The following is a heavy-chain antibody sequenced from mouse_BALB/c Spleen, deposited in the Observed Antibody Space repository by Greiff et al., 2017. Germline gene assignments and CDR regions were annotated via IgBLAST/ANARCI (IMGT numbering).Heavy chain of an antibody. CDR1: GFNIKDTY. CDR3: ASPLRAWFAY. J-gene: IGHJ3*01. Sequence: EVMLVESGAELVKPGASVKLSCTASGFNIKDTYMHWVKQRPEQGLEWIGRIDPANGNTKYDPKFQGKATITADTSSNTAYLQLSSLTSEDTAVYYCASPLRAWFAYWGQGTLVTVSA. CDR2: IDPANGNT. V-gene: IGHV14-3*02.